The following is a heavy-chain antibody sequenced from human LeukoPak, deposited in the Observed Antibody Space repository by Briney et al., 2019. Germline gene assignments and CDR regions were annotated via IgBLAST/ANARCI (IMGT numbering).Heavy chain of an antibody. V-gene: IGHV4-59*08. Sequence: PSGTLSLTCSVSGGSMSTYYWSWIRQPPGKGLEWIGFIYYSGTTNYNPSLKSRVTISLDTSSDRFSLKLSSVTAADTAVYYCARMNAFDIWGQGTMVTVSS. CDR3: ARMNAFDI. CDR2: IYYSGTT. J-gene: IGHJ3*02. CDR1: GGSMSTYY.